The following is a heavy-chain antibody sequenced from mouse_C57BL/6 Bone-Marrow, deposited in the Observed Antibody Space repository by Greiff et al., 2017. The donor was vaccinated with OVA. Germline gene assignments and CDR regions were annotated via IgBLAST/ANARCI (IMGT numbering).Heavy chain of an antibody. J-gene: IGHJ2*01. CDR1: GFTFSDAW. CDR2: IRNKANNHAT. Sequence: EVKVEESGGGLVQPGGSMKLSCAASGFTFSDAWMDWVRQSPEKGLEWVAEIRNKANNHATYYAESVKGRFTISRDDSKSSVYLQMNSLRAEDTGIYYCTRPRYDYDGWDYFDYWGQGTTLTVSS. CDR3: TRPRYDYDGWDYFDY. V-gene: IGHV6-6*01. D-gene: IGHD2-4*01.